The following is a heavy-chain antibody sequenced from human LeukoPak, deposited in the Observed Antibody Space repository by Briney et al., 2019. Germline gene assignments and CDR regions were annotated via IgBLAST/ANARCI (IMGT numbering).Heavy chain of an antibody. D-gene: IGHD5-12*01. CDR1: GFTFSSYA. CDR2: ISYDGSNK. J-gene: IGHJ4*02. Sequence: GGSLRLSCAASGFTFSSYAMHWVRQAPGKGLEWVAVISYDGSNKYYADSVKGRFTISRHNSKNTLYLQMNSLRAEDTAVYYCARALSGYDYFDYWGQGTLVTVSS. CDR3: ARALSGYDYFDY. V-gene: IGHV3-30*14.